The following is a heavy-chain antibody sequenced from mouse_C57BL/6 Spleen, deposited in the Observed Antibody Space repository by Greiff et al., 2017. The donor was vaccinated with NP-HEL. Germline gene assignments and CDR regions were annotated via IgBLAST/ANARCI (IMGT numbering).Heavy chain of an antibody. CDR2: INPNNGGT. Sequence: VQLQQSGPELVKPGASVKISCKASGYTFTDYYMNWVKQSHGKSLEWIGDINPNNGGTSYNQKFKGKATLTVDKSSSTAYMELRSLTSEDSAVYYCAREGDYYGSSSNYYAMDYWGQGTSVTVSS. CDR3: AREGDYYGSSSNYYAMDY. CDR1: GYTFTDYY. J-gene: IGHJ4*01. D-gene: IGHD1-1*01. V-gene: IGHV1-26*01.